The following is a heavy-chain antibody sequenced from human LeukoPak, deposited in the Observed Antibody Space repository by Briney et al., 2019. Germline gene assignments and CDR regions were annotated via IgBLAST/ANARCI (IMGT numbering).Heavy chain of an antibody. V-gene: IGHV4-34*01. Sequence: SETLSLTCAVYGGSFSGYYWSWIRQPLGKGLEWIGEINHSGSTNYNPSLKSRVTISVDTSKNQFSLRLSSVTAADTAVYYCARAAEYYDFWSGYYTLTWFDPWGQGTLVTVSS. CDR3: ARAAEYYDFWSGYYTLTWFDP. CDR2: INHSGST. CDR1: GGSFSGYY. J-gene: IGHJ5*02. D-gene: IGHD3-3*01.